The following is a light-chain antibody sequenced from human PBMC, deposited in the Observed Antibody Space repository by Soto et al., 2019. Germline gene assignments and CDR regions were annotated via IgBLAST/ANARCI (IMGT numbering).Light chain of an antibody. CDR3: LQHNTYPYT. CDR1: QGIRNY. V-gene: IGKV1-17*01. Sequence: IPMTQSPSSLSASVGDTVTVTCRASQGIRNYLNWFQQKPGKAPKRLISVASTLQSGVPSRFSGSGSGTEFTHTISSLQPEDSATYYCLQHNTYPYTFGQGTKLEIK. CDR2: VAS. J-gene: IGKJ2*01.